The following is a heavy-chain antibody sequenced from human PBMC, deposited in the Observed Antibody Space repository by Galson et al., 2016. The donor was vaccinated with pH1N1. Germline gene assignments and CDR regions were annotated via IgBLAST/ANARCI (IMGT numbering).Heavy chain of an antibody. D-gene: IGHD3-22*01. CDR3: ATGHYYETSGYAADY. Sequence: SVKVSCKASGAPFSSYAISWLRQAPGQGLEWMGGIIGMFGTTHYAQKFQGRLTIIADESTSTAYMHLKGLTSDDTAVYYCATGHYYETSGYAADYWGQGTLVTVSS. CDR2: IIGMFGTT. CDR1: GAPFSSYA. V-gene: IGHV1-69*13. J-gene: IGHJ4*02.